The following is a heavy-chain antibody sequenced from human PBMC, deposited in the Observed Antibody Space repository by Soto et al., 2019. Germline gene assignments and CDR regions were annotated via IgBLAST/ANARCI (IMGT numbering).Heavy chain of an antibody. CDR2: IVPILGTA. V-gene: IGHV1-69*06. Sequence: QVQLVQAGAEVKKPGSSVKVSCKASGGTFSSYAISWVRQAPGQGLEWMGGIVPILGTANYAQKFQGRVTITADKCTSTAYMELSSLRSEDTAVYYCAQRMVADTTRYSSGWAYYYYYGMDVWGQGTTVTVSS. CDR1: GGTFSSYA. J-gene: IGHJ6*02. D-gene: IGHD6-19*01. CDR3: AQRMVADTTRYSSGWAYYYYYGMDV.